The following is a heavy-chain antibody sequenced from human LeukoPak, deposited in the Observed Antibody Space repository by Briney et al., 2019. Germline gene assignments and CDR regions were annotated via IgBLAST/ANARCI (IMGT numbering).Heavy chain of an antibody. Sequence: PSGTLSLTCAVSGDSISNSHWWSWVRQPPGKGLEWIGVIYLTGDTDYNPSLKSRVTISIDKSKNQFSLKLSSLTAADTAVYYCARGGWYYDCWGQGTLVTVSS. CDR2: IYLTGDT. CDR1: GDSISNSHW. D-gene: IGHD6-19*01. CDR3: ARGGWYYDC. J-gene: IGHJ4*02. V-gene: IGHV4-4*02.